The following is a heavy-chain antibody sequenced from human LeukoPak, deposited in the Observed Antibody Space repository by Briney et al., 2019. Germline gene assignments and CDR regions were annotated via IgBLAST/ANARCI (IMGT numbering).Heavy chain of an antibody. CDR3: ARHSGYDIDY. CDR1: GGSITGYY. Sequence: SETLSLTCTVSGGSITGYYWSWIRQPPRKGLEWIGYIYHSGSTIYNPSLKSRVTISVDTSKNQFSLKLSSVTAADTAVYYCARHSGYDIDYWGQGTLVTVSS. J-gene: IGHJ4*02. CDR2: IYHSGST. D-gene: IGHD5-12*01. V-gene: IGHV4-59*08.